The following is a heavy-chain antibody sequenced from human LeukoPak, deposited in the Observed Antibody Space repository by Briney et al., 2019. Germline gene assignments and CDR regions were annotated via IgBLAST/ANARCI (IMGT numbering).Heavy chain of an antibody. CDR3: AKDSSGYPFDY. CDR1: GFTFSSYG. J-gene: IGHJ4*02. V-gene: IGHV3-30*18. CDR2: ISYDGSNK. D-gene: IGHD5-12*01. Sequence: GGSLRLSCAASGFTFSSYGMHWVRQAPGKGLEWVAVISYDGSNKYYADSVKGRFTISRDNSKNTLYLQMNSLRAKDTAVYYCAKDSSGYPFDYWGQGTLVTVSS.